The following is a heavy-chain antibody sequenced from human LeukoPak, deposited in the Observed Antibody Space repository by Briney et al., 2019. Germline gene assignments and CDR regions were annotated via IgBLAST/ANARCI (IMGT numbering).Heavy chain of an antibody. CDR3: AIHLGDYSDILTGCSPWSYGMDA. D-gene: IGHD3-9*01. V-gene: IGHV1-18*01. CDR2: IRACSGHT. CDR1: GYTFTIYC. J-gene: IGHJ6*02. Sequence: SVKLSCKVSGYTFTIYCTSWVRHAPGQGREWVGWIRACSGHTAYAQKLQGRLTMTTDTTTSTAYMELRSLRSDDTAVYYCAIHLGDYSDILTGCSPWSYGMDAWGQGTTVTVSS.